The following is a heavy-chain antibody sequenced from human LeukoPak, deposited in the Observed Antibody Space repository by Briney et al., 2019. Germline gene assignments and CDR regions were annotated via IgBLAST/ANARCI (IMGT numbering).Heavy chain of an antibody. J-gene: IGHJ6*03. V-gene: IGHV3-30*02. CDR2: IRYDGSNK. CDR1: GFTFSSYG. CDR3: AKDPSGSLRVYYMDV. D-gene: IGHD3-3*01. Sequence: GGSLRLSCAASGFTFSSYGMHWVRQAPGKGLECVAFIRYDGSNKYYADSVKGRFTISRDNSKNTLYLQMNSLRAEDTAVYYCAKDPSGSLRVYYMDVWGKGTTVTVSS.